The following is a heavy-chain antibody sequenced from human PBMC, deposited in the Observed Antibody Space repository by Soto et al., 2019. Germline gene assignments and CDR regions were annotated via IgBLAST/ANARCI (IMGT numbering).Heavy chain of an antibody. J-gene: IGHJ4*02. V-gene: IGHV3-23*01. CDR3: ARGSTDSYPGSRIFDF. D-gene: IGHD3-10*01. CDR1: GLTFGSRA. CDR2: ITDTGGDA. Sequence: GGSLRLSCVASGLTFGSRAMTWVRQAPGEGLQWVSTITDTGGDAKYADSVRGRFVISRDNSKKTLYLQMTSLTAEDSAMYYCARGSTDSYPGSRIFDFWGRGTLVTVYS.